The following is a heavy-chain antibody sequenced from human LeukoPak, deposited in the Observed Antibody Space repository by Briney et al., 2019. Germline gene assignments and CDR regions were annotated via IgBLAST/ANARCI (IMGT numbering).Heavy chain of an antibody. V-gene: IGHV3-30*02. D-gene: IGHD3-10*01. Sequence: GGSLRLSCAASGFTFSSYGMHWVRQAPGKGLEWVAFILYVRSNKYYADSVKGRFTISRDNSKNTLYLQMNSLRAEDTAVYYCAKGGSRVPFDYWGRGILVTVSS. CDR1: GFTFSSYG. J-gene: IGHJ4*02. CDR3: AKGGSRVPFDY. CDR2: ILYVRSNK.